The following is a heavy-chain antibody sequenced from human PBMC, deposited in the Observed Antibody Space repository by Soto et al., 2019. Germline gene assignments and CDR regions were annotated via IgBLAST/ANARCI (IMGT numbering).Heavy chain of an antibody. D-gene: IGHD3-9*01. CDR1: GFTFSRDE. J-gene: IGHJ4*02. V-gene: IGHV3-48*03. CDR3: ARGFDAGCHFGY. Sequence: EVQLVESGGGLVQPGGSRRLSCAASGFTFSRDEMNWVRQAPGKGLEWIADIQKHGYTTHYADSVKGRFTISRDNAKNTLYLPVSSLSVEATAIYSWARGFDAGCHFGYWGQGVVVPVSS. CDR2: IQKHGYTT.